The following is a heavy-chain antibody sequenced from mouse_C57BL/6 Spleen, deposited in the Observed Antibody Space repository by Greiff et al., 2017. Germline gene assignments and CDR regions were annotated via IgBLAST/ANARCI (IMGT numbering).Heavy chain of an antibody. Sequence: EVMLVASGGGLVKPGGSLKLSCAASGFTFSSYTMSWVRQTPEKRLEWVATISGGGGNTYYPDSGKGRFTISRDNAKNTLYLQMSSLRSEDTALFYCARLTIYYDYSWFAYWGQGTLVTVSA. J-gene: IGHJ3*01. CDR2: ISGGGGNT. D-gene: IGHD2-4*01. CDR3: ARLTIYYDYSWFAY. CDR1: GFTFSSYT. V-gene: IGHV5-9*01.